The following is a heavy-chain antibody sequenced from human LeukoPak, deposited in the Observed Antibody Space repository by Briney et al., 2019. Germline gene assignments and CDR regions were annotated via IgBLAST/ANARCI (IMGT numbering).Heavy chain of an antibody. CDR3: ARGYSHNSGGWLDP. Sequence: GGSLRLSCAASGFTFSSYSMNWVRQAPGKGLEWVSYIRSTSRTIYYADSVKGRFTISRDNAKNSLYLQMNSLRDEDTAVYYCARGYSHNSGGWLDPWGQGTLVTVSS. CDR2: IRSTSRTI. CDR1: GFTFSSYS. V-gene: IGHV3-48*02. J-gene: IGHJ5*02. D-gene: IGHD5-12*01.